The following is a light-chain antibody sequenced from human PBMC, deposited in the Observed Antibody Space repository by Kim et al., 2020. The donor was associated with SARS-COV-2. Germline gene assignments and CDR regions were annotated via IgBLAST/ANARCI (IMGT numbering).Light chain of an antibody. CDR2: GAS. J-gene: IGKJ1*01. CDR1: QSVASSY. V-gene: IGKV3-20*01. Sequence: SPGERVTLSCRASQSVASSYLAWYQQKPGQAPRLLIYGASSRATGIPDRFSGSGSGTDFTLTISRLEPEDFAVYHCQQYSSSTRTFGQGTKVDIK. CDR3: QQYSSSTRT.